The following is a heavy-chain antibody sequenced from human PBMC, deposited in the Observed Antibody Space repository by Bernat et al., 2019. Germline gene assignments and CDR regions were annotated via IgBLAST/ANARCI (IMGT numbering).Heavy chain of an antibody. Sequence: GRGVEGGGVVVQRGRSLRLSWAAAGFTFSSYAMHWVRLAPGKWLEWVAVISYDGSNKYYADSVKGRFTISRDNSKNTLYLQMNSLRAEDTAVYYCARDRCSSTSCYIDYWGQGTLVTVSS. V-gene: IGHV3-30*01. J-gene: IGHJ4*02. CDR3: ARDRCSSTSCYIDY. CDR1: GFTFSSYA. CDR2: ISYDGSNK. D-gene: IGHD2-2*02.